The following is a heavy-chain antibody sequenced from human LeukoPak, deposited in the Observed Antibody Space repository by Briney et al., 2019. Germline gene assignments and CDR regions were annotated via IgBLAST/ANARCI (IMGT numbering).Heavy chain of an antibody. V-gene: IGHV3-53*01. Sequence: TGGSLRLSCAASGFTVSRNYISWVRQAPGKGLEWVSVIFSGGDTYYADSVKGRFTISRDISKNTLYLQMNNLRAEDTAFYYCARSPPASPFDYWGQGTLVTVSS. J-gene: IGHJ4*02. CDR1: GFTVSRNY. CDR2: IFSGGDT. D-gene: IGHD2-2*01. CDR3: ARSPPASPFDY.